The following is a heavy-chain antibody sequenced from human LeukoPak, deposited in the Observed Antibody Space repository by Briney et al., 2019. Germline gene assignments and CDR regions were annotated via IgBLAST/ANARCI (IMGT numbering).Heavy chain of an antibody. Sequence: PSETLSLTCTVSGGSISSYYWSWIRQPPGKGLEWIGYIYYSGSTNYNPSLKSRVTISVDTSKNQFSLKLSSVTAADTAVYYCARGLVTGTTSDHWGQGTLVTVSS. J-gene: IGHJ4*02. V-gene: IGHV4-59*01. CDR2: IYYSGST. CDR1: GGSISSYY. CDR3: ARGLVTGTTSDH. D-gene: IGHD1-7*01.